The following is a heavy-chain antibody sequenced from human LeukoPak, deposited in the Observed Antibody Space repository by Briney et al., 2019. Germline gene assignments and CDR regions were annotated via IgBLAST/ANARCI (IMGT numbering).Heavy chain of an antibody. CDR3: ARGVEGATFDY. V-gene: IGHV4-31*03. CDR1: GDSISNGGYF. D-gene: IGHD1-26*01. CDR2: IYYTGST. J-gene: IGHJ4*02. Sequence: PSETLSLTCTVSGDSISNGGYFWSWIRQHPGKGLEWIGYIYYTGSTTYNPSLQSRVTISVDTSKNNFSLRLNSVTAADTAVYYCARGVEGATFDYWGQGTLVTVSS.